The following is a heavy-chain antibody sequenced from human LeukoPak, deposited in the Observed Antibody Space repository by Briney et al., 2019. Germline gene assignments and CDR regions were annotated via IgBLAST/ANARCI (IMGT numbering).Heavy chain of an antibody. V-gene: IGHV3-66*01. CDR1: GFTVSSNY. J-gene: IGHJ4*02. Sequence: GGSLRLSCAASGFTVSSNYMSWVRQAPGKGLEWVSVIYSGGSTYYADSVKGRFTISRDNTKNTLYLQMNSLRAEDTAVYYCARSYDSSGYTTGSWGQGTLVTVSS. CDR2: IYSGGST. D-gene: IGHD3-22*01. CDR3: ARSYDSSGYTTGS.